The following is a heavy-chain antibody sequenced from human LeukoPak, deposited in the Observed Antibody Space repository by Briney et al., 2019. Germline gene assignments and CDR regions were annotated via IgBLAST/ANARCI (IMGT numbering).Heavy chain of an antibody. CDR3: ARDTSAVPGPFDY. CDR1: GFTFSSYT. V-gene: IGHV3-21*01. D-gene: IGHD6-19*01. Sequence: GGSLRLSCAASGFTFSSYTMIWVRQAPGKGLEWVSSISGSSSYIYYADSVKGRFTISRDNAKNSLSLQMNSLRAEDTAVYYCARDTSAVPGPFDYWGQGTLVTVSS. J-gene: IGHJ4*02. CDR2: ISGSSSYI.